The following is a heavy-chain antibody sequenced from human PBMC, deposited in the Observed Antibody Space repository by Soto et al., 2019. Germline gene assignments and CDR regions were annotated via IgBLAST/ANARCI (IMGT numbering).Heavy chain of an antibody. V-gene: IGHV2-70*01. J-gene: IGHJ6*02. CDR1: GFSLSTSGMC. CDR3: ARTPIVAATHYGMDV. D-gene: IGHD1-26*01. Sequence: SGPTLVNPTQTLTLTCTFSGFSLSTSGMCVSWIRQPPGKALEWLALIDWDDDKYYSTSLKTRLTISKDTSKNQVVLTMTNMDPVDTATYYCARTPIVAATHYGMDVWGQGTTVTVSS. CDR2: IDWDDDK.